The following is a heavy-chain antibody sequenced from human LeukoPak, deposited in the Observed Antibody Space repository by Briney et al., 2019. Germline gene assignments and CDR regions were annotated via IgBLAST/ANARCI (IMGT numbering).Heavy chain of an antibody. V-gene: IGHV3-23*01. D-gene: IGHD1-26*01. CDR3: AKGGRSGSFDY. Sequence: GGSLRLSCAASGFIFSSYAMTWVRQAPGKGLEWVSTVGGTGTGTYYADAVKGRFTISRDNSKNTLYLQMNNLRGDDTAVYYCAKGGRSGSFDYWGQETLVTVSS. CDR1: GFIFSSYA. CDR2: VGGTGTGT. J-gene: IGHJ4*02.